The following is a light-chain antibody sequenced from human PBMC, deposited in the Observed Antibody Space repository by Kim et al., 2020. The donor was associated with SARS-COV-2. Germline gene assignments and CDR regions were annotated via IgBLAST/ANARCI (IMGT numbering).Light chain of an antibody. CDR1: QSVLYSSSHQNC. CDR2: WDS. Sequence: ATINCKSSQSVLYSSSHQNCLAWYQQKPGQPPKLLIYWDSIREFGVPDRFSGSGSGTDFTLTISSLQAEDVAVYYCQQYSSTPLTFGQGTRLEIK. V-gene: IGKV4-1*01. J-gene: IGKJ5*01. CDR3: QQYSSTPLT.